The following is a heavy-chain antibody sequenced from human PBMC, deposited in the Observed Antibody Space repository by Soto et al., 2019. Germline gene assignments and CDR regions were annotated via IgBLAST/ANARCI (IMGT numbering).Heavy chain of an antibody. D-gene: IGHD3-9*01. CDR3: VTDSGSEILTGYQHFGS. CDR1: GFMFSSYW. CDR2: IKDDGTEQ. V-gene: IGHV3-7*03. Sequence: GGSLRLSCAASGFMFSSYWMTWVRQSPGKGLEWVAMIKDDGTEQYYVDSVKGRFTISRDNAENSLYLQMDRLRAEDTAVYYCVTDSGSEILTGYQHFGSWGQGTQVTVSS. J-gene: IGHJ4*02.